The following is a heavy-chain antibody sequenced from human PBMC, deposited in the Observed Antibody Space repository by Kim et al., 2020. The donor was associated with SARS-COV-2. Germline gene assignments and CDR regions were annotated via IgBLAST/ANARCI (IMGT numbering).Heavy chain of an antibody. CDR1: GFTFDDYA. V-gene: IGHV3-9*01. CDR2: ISWNSGSI. J-gene: IGHJ6*02. D-gene: IGHD5-18*01. Sequence: GGSLRLSCAASGFTFDDYAMHWVRQAPGKGLEWVSGISWNSGSIGYADSVKGRFTISRDNAKNSLYLQMNSLRAEDTALYYCAKDLIRVDRGYSYGQYYYYGMDVWGQGTTVTVSS. CDR3: AKDLIRVDRGYSYGQYYYYGMDV.